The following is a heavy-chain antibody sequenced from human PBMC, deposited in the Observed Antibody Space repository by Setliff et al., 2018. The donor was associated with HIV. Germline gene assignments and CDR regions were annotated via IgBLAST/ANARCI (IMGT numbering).Heavy chain of an antibody. D-gene: IGHD6-19*01. CDR3: TRDGSGWSQD. CDR1: GYSINSDYY. CDR2: IFQSGST. J-gene: IGHJ4*02. V-gene: IGHV4-38-2*02. Sequence: SETLSLTCTVSGYSINSDYYWAWIRQPPGRGLEWIGHIFQSGSTYYSPSLKNRVSMSVDTSQNQFSLRLTSLTAADTAVYYCTRDGSGWSQDWGQGTLVTVSS.